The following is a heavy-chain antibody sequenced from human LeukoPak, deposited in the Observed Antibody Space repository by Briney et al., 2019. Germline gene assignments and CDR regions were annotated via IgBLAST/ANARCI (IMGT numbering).Heavy chain of an antibody. J-gene: IGHJ4*02. CDR2: IYYSGLT. V-gene: IGHV4-59*08. Sequence: SETLSLTCTVSGGSISSYYWSWIRQPPGKGLEWIGYIYYSGLTNYNPSLKSRVTISVDTSKNQFSLKLSSVTAADTAVYYCARHIGRGFDYWGQGTLVTVSS. CDR1: GGSISSYY. D-gene: IGHD3-16*01. CDR3: ARHIGRGFDY.